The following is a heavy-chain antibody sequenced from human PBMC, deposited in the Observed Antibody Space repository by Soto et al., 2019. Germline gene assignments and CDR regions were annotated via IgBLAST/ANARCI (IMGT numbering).Heavy chain of an antibody. CDR3: ARSPGYFTISSLDP. Sequence: SETLSLTCTVSAASVSNGDYSWSWIRQPPGKGLEWIGYIYYIAGPYYNPSLQSRVTISVDKSKNEFSLNLTSVTAADTAVYYCARSPGYFTISSLDPWGQGTLVTVSS. D-gene: IGHD2-8*01. CDR1: AASVSNGDYS. J-gene: IGHJ5*02. V-gene: IGHV4-30-4*01. CDR2: IYYIAGP.